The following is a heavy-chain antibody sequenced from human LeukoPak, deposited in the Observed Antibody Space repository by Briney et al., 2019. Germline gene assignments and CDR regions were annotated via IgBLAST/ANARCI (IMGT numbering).Heavy chain of an antibody. Sequence: SETLSLTCTVSGGSISSYYWSWIRQPPGKGLEWIGEINHSGSTNYNPSLKSRVTISVDTSKNQFSLKLSSVTAADTAVYYCARGGSWYTSNWFDPWGQGTLVTVSS. J-gene: IGHJ5*02. CDR1: GGSISSYY. CDR3: ARGGSWYTSNWFDP. D-gene: IGHD6-13*01. CDR2: INHSGST. V-gene: IGHV4-34*01.